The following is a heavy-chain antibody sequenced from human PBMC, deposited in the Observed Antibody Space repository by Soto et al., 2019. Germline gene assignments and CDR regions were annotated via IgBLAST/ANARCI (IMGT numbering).Heavy chain of an antibody. CDR1: GVTFSSYS. CDR3: ARVRGVGLPYAY. J-gene: IGHJ4*02. Sequence: EVQLVESGGGLVQPGGALRLSCAASGVTFSSYSMNWVRQAPVKGLEWVSYISSSSSTIYYADSVKGRFTISRDNAKNPLYLQMNSLRAEDTAVYYCARVRGVGLPYAYWGQGTLVTVSS. D-gene: IGHD5-12*01. CDR2: ISSSSSTI. V-gene: IGHV3-48*01.